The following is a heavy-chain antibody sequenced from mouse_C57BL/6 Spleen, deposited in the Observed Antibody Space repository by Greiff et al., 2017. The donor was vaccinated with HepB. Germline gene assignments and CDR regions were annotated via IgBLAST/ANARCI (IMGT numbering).Heavy chain of an antibody. J-gene: IGHJ2*01. CDR2: ISGGGGNT. CDR1: GFTFSSYT. CDR3: ARQGYCGVQRRYYFDY. V-gene: IGHV5-9*01. Sequence: DVHLVESGGGLVKPGGSLKLSCAASGFTFSSYTMSWVRQTPEKRLEWVATISGGGGNTYYPDSVKGRFTISRDNAKNTLYLQMSSLRSEDTALYYCARQGYCGVQRRYYFDYWGQGTTLTVSS.